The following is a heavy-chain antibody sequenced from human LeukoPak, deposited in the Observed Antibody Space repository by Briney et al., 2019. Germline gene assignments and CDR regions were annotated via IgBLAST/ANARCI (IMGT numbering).Heavy chain of an antibody. CDR2: ISYSGSA. D-gene: IGHD6-13*01. V-gene: IGHV4-59*08. Sequence: SETLSLTCTVSGASIRSYYWSWIRQPPGKGLDWIGYISYSGSATYNPSLQSRITISVDTSKNQFSLKLSSVTATDTAVYYCAKGKSWYHFDYWGQGTLVTVSS. CDR1: GASIRSYY. J-gene: IGHJ4*02. CDR3: AKGKSWYHFDY.